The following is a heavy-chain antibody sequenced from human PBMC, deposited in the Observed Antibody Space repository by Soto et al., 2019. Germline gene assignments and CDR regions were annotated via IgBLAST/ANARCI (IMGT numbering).Heavy chain of an antibody. CDR2: ISSSSSYT. CDR3: ARGVHYDSSGYYYFY. D-gene: IGHD3-22*01. J-gene: IGHJ4*02. Sequence: GGSLRLSCAASGFTFSDYYMSWIRQAPGKGLEWVSYISSSSSYTNYADSVKGRFTISRDNAKNSLYLQMNSLRAEDTAVYYCARGVHYDSSGYYYFYRGQGTLVTVSS. CDR1: GFTFSDYY. V-gene: IGHV3-11*05.